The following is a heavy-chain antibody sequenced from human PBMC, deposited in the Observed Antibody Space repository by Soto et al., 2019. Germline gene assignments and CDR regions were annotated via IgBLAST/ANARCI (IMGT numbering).Heavy chain of an antibody. V-gene: IGHV3-66*04. J-gene: IGHJ4*02. D-gene: IGHD4-17*01. CDR2: IYSGGYK. Sequence: GGSMILSYASSGLEVSNTYMILVRQAPGKGLEWVSVIYSGGYKYYVDSVKGRFTISRDNSKNTLFLQMNSLRAEDTAVYYCAAQLPYADCRFDYWGQGTLVTVSS. CDR1: GLEVSNTY. CDR3: AAQLPYADCRFDY.